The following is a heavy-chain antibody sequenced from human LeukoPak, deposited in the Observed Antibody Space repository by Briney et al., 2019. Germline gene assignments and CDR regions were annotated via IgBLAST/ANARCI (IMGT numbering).Heavy chain of an antibody. J-gene: IGHJ4*02. D-gene: IGHD6-19*01. CDR1: GGSISSYY. CDR2: IYYSGST. Sequence: SETLSLTCTVSGGSISSYYWSWLRQPPGKGLEWIGYIYYSGSTNYNPSLKSRVTISVDTSKNQFSLKLSSVTAADTAVYYCARGIAVMADYWGQGTLVTVSS. V-gene: IGHV4-59*01. CDR3: ARGIAVMADY.